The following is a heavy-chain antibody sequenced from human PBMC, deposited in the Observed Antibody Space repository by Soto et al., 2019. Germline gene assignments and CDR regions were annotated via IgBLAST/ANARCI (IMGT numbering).Heavy chain of an antibody. V-gene: IGHV1-18*01. CDR2: IATYNSNK. J-gene: IGHJ5*02. D-gene: IGHD3-10*01. Sequence: HLVQSGPEVKQPGASVTVSCKTSGDTFTNFGLSWVRQAPGQGLEWMGWIATYNSNKNYAQKFQGRLTLTTDTSTSTAYMELKSLGYDVTAVYYCARVLRGVVNWFDPWGQGTLVTVSS. CDR3: ARVLRGVVNWFDP. CDR1: GDTFTNFG.